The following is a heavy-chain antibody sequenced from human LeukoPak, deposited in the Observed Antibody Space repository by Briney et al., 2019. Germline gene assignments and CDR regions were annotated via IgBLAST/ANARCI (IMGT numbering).Heavy chain of an antibody. CDR2: ISSSSSYI. Sequence: PGGSLRLSCAASGFTFSSYSMNWVRQAPGKGLEWVSSISSSSSYIYYADSVKGRFTISRDNAKNSLSLQMNSLRTEDTAVYYCARVTAVAGLDYWGQGTLVTVSS. J-gene: IGHJ4*02. V-gene: IGHV3-21*01. CDR3: ARVTAVAGLDY. D-gene: IGHD6-19*01. CDR1: GFTFSSYS.